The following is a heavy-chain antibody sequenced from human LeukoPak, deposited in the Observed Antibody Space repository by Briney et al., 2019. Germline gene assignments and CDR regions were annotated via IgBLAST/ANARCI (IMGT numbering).Heavy chain of an antibody. CDR2: ISYDGSNK. V-gene: IGHV3-30*18. CDR3: AKDMTGGYSSSSFDY. CDR1: GFTFSSYG. D-gene: IGHD6-6*01. J-gene: IGHJ4*02. Sequence: PGRSLRLSCAASGFTFSSYGMHWVRQAPGKGLEWVAVISYDGSNKYYADSVKGRFTISRDNSKNTLYLQMNSLRAEDTAVYYCAKDMTGGYSSSSFDYRGQGTLVTVSS.